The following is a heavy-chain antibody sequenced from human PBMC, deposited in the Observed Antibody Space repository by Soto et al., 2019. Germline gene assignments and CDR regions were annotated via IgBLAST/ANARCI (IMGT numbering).Heavy chain of an antibody. CDR2: IYHTVNT. J-gene: IGHJ3*01. CDR1: GVSIGSHF. CDR3: ARGRGVVIPAGTPDAFDV. V-gene: IGHV4-59*11. D-gene: IGHD6-13*01. Sequence: SETLSLTCSVSGVSIGSHFWSWIRQAPGKGPELVGYIYHTVNTNYNPALKSRVTISMDTSENQLSLQLSSVTAADTAVYYCARGRGVVIPAGTPDAFDVWGQGTMVTVSS.